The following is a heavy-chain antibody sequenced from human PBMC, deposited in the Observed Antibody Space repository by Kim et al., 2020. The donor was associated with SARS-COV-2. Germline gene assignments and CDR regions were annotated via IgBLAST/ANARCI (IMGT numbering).Heavy chain of an antibody. CDR1: GFTFSNAW. D-gene: IGHD2-2*01. J-gene: IGHJ4*02. Sequence: GGSLRLSCAASGFTFSNAWMSWVRQAPGKGLEWVGRIKSKTDGGTTDYAAPVKGRFTISRDDSKNTLYLQMNSLKTEDTAVYYCTTDIVVVPAAYQRDYFDYWGQGTLVTVSS. CDR2: IKSKTDGGTT. V-gene: IGHV3-15*01. CDR3: TTDIVVVPAAYQRDYFDY.